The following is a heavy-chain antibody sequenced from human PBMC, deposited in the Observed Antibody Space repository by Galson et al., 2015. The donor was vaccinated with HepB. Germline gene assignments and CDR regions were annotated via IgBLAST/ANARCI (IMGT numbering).Heavy chain of an antibody. V-gene: IGHV4-39*01. J-gene: IGHJ4*02. CDR1: GGSISSSSYY. Sequence: SETLSLTCTVSGGSISSSSYYWGWIRQPPGKGLEWIGSIYYSGSTYYNPSLKSRVTISVDTSKNQFSLKLSSVTAADTAVYYCARQVGSGWYDLGFDYWGQGTLVTVSS. CDR3: ARQVGSGWYDLGFDY. CDR2: IYYSGST. D-gene: IGHD6-19*01.